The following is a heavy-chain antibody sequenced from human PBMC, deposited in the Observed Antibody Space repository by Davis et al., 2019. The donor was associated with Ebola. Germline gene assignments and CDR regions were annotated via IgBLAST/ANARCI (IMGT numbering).Heavy chain of an antibody. CDR2: IYSGGNT. CDR1: GFTVSTNY. D-gene: IGHD4-11*01. CDR3: ARDSDDYSFDY. V-gene: IGHV3-66*01. Sequence: GESLKISCAASGFTVSTNYMSWVRQAPGKGLEWVSLIYSGGNTYYADSVKGRFTISRDNSKNTLYLQMNSLRPEDTAVYYCARDSDDYSFDYWGQGTLVTVSS. J-gene: IGHJ4*02.